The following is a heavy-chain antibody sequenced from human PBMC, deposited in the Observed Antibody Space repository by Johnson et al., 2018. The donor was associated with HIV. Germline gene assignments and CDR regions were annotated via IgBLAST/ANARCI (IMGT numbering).Heavy chain of an antibody. V-gene: IGHV3-11*04. D-gene: IGHD3-22*01. CDR1: GFTFSDYY. CDR3: ARPGYYDISGLDAFDI. J-gene: IGHJ3*02. Sequence: QVQLVESGGGLVKPEGSLRLSCAASGFTFSDYYMSWIRQAPGKGLEWVSYISSGGNSIHYADSVNGRFTISRDNVKNSLYLQMNSLRAEATAVYYCARPGYYDISGLDAFDIWGQGTMVTVSS. CDR2: ISSGGNSI.